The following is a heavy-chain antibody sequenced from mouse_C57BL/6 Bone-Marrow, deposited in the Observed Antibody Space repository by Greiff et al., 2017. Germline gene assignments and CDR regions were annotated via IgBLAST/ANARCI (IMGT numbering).Heavy chain of an antibody. CDR1: GYTFTDYN. CDR3: ARGGYYYGSSYYFDY. Sequence: EVKLQESGPELVKPGASVKMSCKASGYTFTDYNMHWVKQSHGKSLEWIGYINPNNGGTSYNQKFKGKATLTVNKSSSTAYMELRSLTSEDSAVYYCARGGYYYGSSYYFDYWGQGTTLTVSS. V-gene: IGHV1-22*01. J-gene: IGHJ2*01. CDR2: INPNNGGT. D-gene: IGHD1-1*01.